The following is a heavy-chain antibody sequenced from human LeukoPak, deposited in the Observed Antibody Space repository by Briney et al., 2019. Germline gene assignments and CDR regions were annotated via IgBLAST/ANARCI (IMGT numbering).Heavy chain of an antibody. CDR2: IYHSGST. CDR1: GGSISSSNW. D-gene: IGHD6-19*01. J-gene: IGHJ4*02. CDR3: AASSGWYDGYYFDY. V-gene: IGHV4-4*03. Sequence: PPETLSLTCAVSGGSISSSNWWSWVRQPPGKGLEWIGEIYHSGSTNYNPSLKSRVTISVDKSKNQFSLKLSSVTAADTAVYYCAASSGWYDGYYFDYWGQGTLVTVSS.